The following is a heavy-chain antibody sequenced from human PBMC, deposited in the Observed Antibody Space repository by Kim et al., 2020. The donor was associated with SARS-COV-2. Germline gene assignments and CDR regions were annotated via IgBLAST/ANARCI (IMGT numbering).Heavy chain of an antibody. CDR3: ARATYYYGSGRAVDAFDI. CDR1: GGSISSYY. CDR2: IYYSGST. Sequence: SETLSLTCTVSGGSISSYYWSWIRQPPGKGLEWIGYIYYSGSTNYNPSLKSRVTISVDTSKNQFSLKLSSATAADTSVYYCARATYYYGSGRAVDAFDIWGQGIMVTVSS. J-gene: IGHJ3*02. D-gene: IGHD3-10*01. V-gene: IGHV4-59*13.